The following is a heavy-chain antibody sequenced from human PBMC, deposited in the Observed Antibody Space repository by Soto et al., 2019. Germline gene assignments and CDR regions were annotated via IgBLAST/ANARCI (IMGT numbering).Heavy chain of an antibody. CDR2: ISAYNGNT. CDR1: GYTFTSYG. V-gene: IGHV1-18*01. Sequence: ASVKVSCKASGYTFTSYGISWVRQAPGQGLEWMGWISAYNGNTNYAQKLQGRVTMTTDTSTSTAYMELRSLRSDDTAVYYCARDEGGEYSSAPNYYYYGMDVWGQGTMVTVSS. J-gene: IGHJ6*02. D-gene: IGHD6-6*01. CDR3: ARDEGGEYSSAPNYYYYGMDV.